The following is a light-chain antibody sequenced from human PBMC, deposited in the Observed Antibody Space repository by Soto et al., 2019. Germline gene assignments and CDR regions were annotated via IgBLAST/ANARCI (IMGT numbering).Light chain of an antibody. J-gene: IGLJ1*01. CDR3: SSYTSSSTYV. CDR2: DVT. Sequence: QSVLTQPAPVSGSPGQSITISYTGTSSDVGGYNFVSWYQQHPDKAPKLMIYDVTNRPSGVSNRFSGSKSGNTASLTISGLQAEDEADYYCSSYTSSSTYVFGTGTKVTVL. CDR1: SSDVGGYNF. V-gene: IGLV2-14*01.